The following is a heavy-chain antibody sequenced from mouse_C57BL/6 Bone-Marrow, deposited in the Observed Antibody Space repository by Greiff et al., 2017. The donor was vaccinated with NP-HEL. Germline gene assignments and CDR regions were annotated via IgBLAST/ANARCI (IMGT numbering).Heavy chain of an antibody. CDR2: IRNKANNHAT. CDR3: TRSDYYGSSPYAMDY. CDR1: GFTFSDAW. V-gene: IGHV6-6*01. J-gene: IGHJ4*01. D-gene: IGHD1-1*01. Sequence: EVQGVESGGGLVQPGGSMKLSCAASGFTFSDAWMDWVRQSPEKGLEWVAEIRNKANNHATYYAESVKGRFTISRDDSKSRVYLQMNSLRAEDTGIYYCTRSDYYGSSPYAMDYWGQGTSVTVSS.